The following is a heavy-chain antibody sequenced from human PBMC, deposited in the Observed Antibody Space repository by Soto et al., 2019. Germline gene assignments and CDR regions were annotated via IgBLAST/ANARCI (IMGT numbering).Heavy chain of an antibody. J-gene: IGHJ6*02. D-gene: IGHD3-16*01. CDR1: GYTFTRYG. CDR2: INTYNGNT. CDR3: AMVDVYVTPSPQDV. Sequence: QVQLVQSGAEVKNPGASVKVSCKASGYTFTRYGIGWARQAPGQGLGWMGWINTYNGNTNYAQNVQGRVTLTTDTSTSTAYMELRSLRSNDTAIYYCAMVDVYVTPSPQDVWGQGTTVIGSS. V-gene: IGHV1-18*01.